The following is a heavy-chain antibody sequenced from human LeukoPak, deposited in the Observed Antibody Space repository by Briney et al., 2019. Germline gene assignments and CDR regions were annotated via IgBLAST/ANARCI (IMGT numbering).Heavy chain of an antibody. CDR3: ARDLTDIVATINLYYYYGMDV. D-gene: IGHD5-12*01. Sequence: ASVKVSCKASGYIFTSYGISWVRQAPGQGPEWMGWCSAYNGNTNYAQKLQGRVTMTPDTSTSTAYMELRSLRSDDTAVYYCARDLTDIVATINLYYYYGMDVWGQGTTVTVSS. CDR2: CSAYNGNT. CDR1: GYIFTSYG. V-gene: IGHV1-18*01. J-gene: IGHJ6*02.